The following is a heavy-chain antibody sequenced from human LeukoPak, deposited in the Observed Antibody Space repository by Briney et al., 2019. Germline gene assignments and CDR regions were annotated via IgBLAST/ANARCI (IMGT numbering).Heavy chain of an antibody. CDR2: ISGSGGST. CDR1: GFTFSSYA. J-gene: IGHJ4*02. V-gene: IGHV3-23*01. D-gene: IGHD3-9*01. CDR3: AKAVDYDILTGLSRTPFDY. Sequence: GGSLRLSCAASGFTFSSYAMSWVRQAPGKGLEWVSAISGSGGSTYYADSVKGRFTISRDNSKNTLYLQMNSLRAEDTAVYYCAKAVDYDILTGLSRTPFDYWGQGTLVTVSS.